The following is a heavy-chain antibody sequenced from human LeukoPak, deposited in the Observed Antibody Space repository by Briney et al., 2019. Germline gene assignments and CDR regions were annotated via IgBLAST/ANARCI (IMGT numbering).Heavy chain of an antibody. J-gene: IGHJ4*02. CDR1: GGSISSYY. CDR2: IYYSGST. Sequence: PSETLSLTCTVSGGSISSYYWSWIRQPPGKGLEWIGYIYYSGSTNYNPSLKSRVTISVDTSKNQFPLKLSSVTAADTAVYYCARVSLRGEVDYWGQGTLVTVSS. V-gene: IGHV4-59*01. D-gene: IGHD3-10*01. CDR3: ARVSLRGEVDY.